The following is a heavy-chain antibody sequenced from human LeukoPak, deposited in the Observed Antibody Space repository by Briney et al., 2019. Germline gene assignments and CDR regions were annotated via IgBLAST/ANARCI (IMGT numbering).Heavy chain of an antibody. Sequence: PGGSLRLSCAAPGFTFSSYSMNWVRQAPGKGLEWVSVIYSGGSTYYADSVKGRFTISRDNSKNTLYLQMNSLRAEDTAVYYCARGHSNYVFDYWGQGTLVTVSS. J-gene: IGHJ4*02. D-gene: IGHD4-11*01. CDR2: IYSGGST. CDR1: GFTFSSYS. V-gene: IGHV3-53*01. CDR3: ARGHSNYVFDY.